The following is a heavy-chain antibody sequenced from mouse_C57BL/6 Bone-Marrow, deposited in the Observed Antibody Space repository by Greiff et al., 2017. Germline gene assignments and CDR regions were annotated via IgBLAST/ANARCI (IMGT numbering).Heavy chain of an antibody. CDR3: ARDTAQATAWFAY. Sequence: VQLQQSGAELVRPGASVKLSCKASGYTFTDYYINWVKQRPGQGLEWIARIYPGSGNTYYNEKFKGKATLTAEKSSTTAYMQLSSLTSEDSAVYFCARDTAQATAWFAYWGQGTLVTVSA. J-gene: IGHJ3*01. CDR2: IYPGSGNT. CDR1: GYTFTDYY. V-gene: IGHV1-76*01. D-gene: IGHD3-2*02.